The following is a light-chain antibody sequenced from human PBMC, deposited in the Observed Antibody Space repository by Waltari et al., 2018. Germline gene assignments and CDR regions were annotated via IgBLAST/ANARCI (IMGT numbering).Light chain of an antibody. CDR3: CSYVGDDTFV. CDR2: EDS. Sequence: QSALTQPASVSGSPGQSITIPCTGARSDVGNYNLVPWYQQHPGKAPKLIIYEDSKRPSGVSNRFSGSKSGNTASLTISGLQAEDEADYYCCSYVGDDTFVFGTGTKVTVL. V-gene: IGLV2-23*01. J-gene: IGLJ1*01. CDR1: RSDVGNYNL.